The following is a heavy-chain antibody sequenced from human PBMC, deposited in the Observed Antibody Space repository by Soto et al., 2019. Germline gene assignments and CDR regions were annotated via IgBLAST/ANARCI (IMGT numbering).Heavy chain of an antibody. CDR2: ISAYNGNT. CDR3: ASHNSSGWTREYYFDY. CDR1: GYTFTSYG. V-gene: IGHV1-18*01. Sequence: ASVKVSCKASGYTFTSYGISWVRQAPGQGLEWMGWISAYNGNTNYAQKLQGRVTMTTDTSTSTAYMELRSLRSDDTAVYYCASHNSSGWTREYYFDYWGQGTLVTVSS. J-gene: IGHJ4*02. D-gene: IGHD6-19*01.